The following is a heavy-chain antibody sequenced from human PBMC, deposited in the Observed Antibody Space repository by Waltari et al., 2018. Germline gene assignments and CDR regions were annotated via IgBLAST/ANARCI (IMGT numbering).Heavy chain of an antibody. CDR2: IYSGGST. CDR1: GFIVSSNY. V-gene: IGHV3-53*01. D-gene: IGHD6-19*01. CDR3: ARWQQWPVRAFDY. Sequence: EVQLVESGGGLIQPGGSLRLSCSASGFIVSSNYMSWVRKAPGRGLEGVSLIYSGGSTYYADSVKGRFTISRDNSKNTLYLQMDSLSVEDTAVYYCARWQQWPVRAFDYWGQGTLVTVSS. J-gene: IGHJ4*02.